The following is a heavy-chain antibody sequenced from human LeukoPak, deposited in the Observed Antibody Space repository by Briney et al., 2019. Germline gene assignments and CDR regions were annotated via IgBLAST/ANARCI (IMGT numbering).Heavy chain of an antibody. D-gene: IGHD2-2*01. CDR2: ISAYNGNT. CDR1: GYSFTNFG. Sequence: PEASVTVSCMPSGYSFTNFGFSWVRQAPREGLEWMGWISAYNGNTNYTQTLQGRVTMTTDTSTSTAYMELRTLRSEDTAVYYCARDCSSTSCFVDWGQGTLVTVSS. J-gene: IGHJ4*02. CDR3: ARDCSSTSCFVD. V-gene: IGHV1-18*01.